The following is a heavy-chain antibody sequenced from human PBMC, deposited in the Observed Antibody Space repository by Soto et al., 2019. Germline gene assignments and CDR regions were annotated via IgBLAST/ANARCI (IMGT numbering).Heavy chain of an antibody. D-gene: IGHD1-7*01. J-gene: IGHJ4*02. V-gene: IGHV4-59*01. CDR2: IYHSGST. CDR3: AKGSGGNYPESRVFDY. Sequence: WIWIRQSPGKGLEWIGCIYHSGSTKYNPSLKSRVTISLDTSKNQFSLRLSSVTAADTAVYYCAKGSGGNYPESRVFDYWGQGTRVTVSS.